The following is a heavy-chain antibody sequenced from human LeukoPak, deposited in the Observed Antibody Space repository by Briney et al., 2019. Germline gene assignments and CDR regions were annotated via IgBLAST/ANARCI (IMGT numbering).Heavy chain of an antibody. Sequence: SVKVSCKASGGTFSSYGISWVRQAPGQGLEWMGGIIPIFGTPNYAQKFQGRVTITADESPSTAYMELSSLRSEDTAVYYCARGSGTITMVRGVFYGMDVWGQGTTVTVSS. D-gene: IGHD3-10*01. J-gene: IGHJ6*02. CDR2: IIPIFGTP. CDR1: GGTFSSYG. CDR3: ARGSGTITMVRGVFYGMDV. V-gene: IGHV1-69*13.